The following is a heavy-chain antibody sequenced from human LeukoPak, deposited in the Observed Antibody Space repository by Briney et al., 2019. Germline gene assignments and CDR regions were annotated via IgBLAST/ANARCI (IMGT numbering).Heavy chain of an antibody. V-gene: IGHV3-48*03. J-gene: IGHJ4*02. Sequence: GSLRLSCAASGFTFSSYEMNWVRQAPGKAVEWVSYISSSGSTIYYADSVKGRFTISRDNAKNSLYLQMNSLRAEDTAVYYCASDFYGPHDYWGQGTLVTVSP. CDR2: ISSSGSTI. CDR1: GFTFSSYE. CDR3: ASDFYGPHDY. D-gene: IGHD4-17*01.